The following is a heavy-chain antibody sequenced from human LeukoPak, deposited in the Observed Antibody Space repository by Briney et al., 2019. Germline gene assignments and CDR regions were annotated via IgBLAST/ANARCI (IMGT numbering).Heavy chain of an antibody. D-gene: IGHD4-17*01. V-gene: IGHV3-23*01. Sequence: GGSLRLSCAASGFTFSSYAMSWVRQAPGKGLAWVSTIRRSGGGTFYADSVKGRFTVSRDDSKSTLYLEMNSLKAEDTAVYYCATNTAFDYWGQGTLVTVSS. CDR3: ATNTAFDY. CDR1: GFTFSSYA. CDR2: IRRSGGGT. J-gene: IGHJ4*02.